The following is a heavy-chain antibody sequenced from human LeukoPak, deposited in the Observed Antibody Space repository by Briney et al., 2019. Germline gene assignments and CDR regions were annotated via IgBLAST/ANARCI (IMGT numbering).Heavy chain of an antibody. V-gene: IGHV1-46*01. D-gene: IGHD1-26*01. CDR2: VHSSGGVI. CDR3: AGSSHQRNWFDP. J-gene: IGHJ5*02. Sequence: ASVTVSCKASGYTFTSDYMNWVRQAPGQGLEWMGIVHSSGGVIKYAQEFQDRLTVTRDTSTSTIYMELSSLRSEDTAVYYCAGSSHQRNWFDPWGRGTLVIVSS. CDR1: GYTFTSDY.